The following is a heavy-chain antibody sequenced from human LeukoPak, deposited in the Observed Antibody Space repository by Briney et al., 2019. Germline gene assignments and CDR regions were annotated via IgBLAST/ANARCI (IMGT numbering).Heavy chain of an antibody. J-gene: IGHJ5*02. Sequence: ASVKVSCKASGYTFTGYYLHWVRQAPGQGLEWMGWINPNSGGTNYAQKFQGRVTMTRDTSISTAYMELSRLRSDDTAVYYCATSEQWLVLDGFDTWGQGTLVTVSS. CDR3: ATSEQWLVLDGFDT. CDR2: INPNSGGT. CDR1: GYTFTGYY. D-gene: IGHD6-19*01. V-gene: IGHV1-2*02.